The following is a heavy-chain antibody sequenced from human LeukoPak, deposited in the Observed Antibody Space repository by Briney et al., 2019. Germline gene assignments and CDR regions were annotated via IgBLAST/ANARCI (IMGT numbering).Heavy chain of an antibody. D-gene: IGHD2-8*01. J-gene: IGHJ4*02. Sequence: GSLRLSCVSSGFSFSNYAMSWVRQAPGKGLEWVSAISGSGGGTYYADSVKGRFTISRDNSKNTLYLQMNSLRAEDTAVYYCAKCVSIVLMVYASDYWGQGTLVTVSS. CDR1: GFSFSNYA. CDR2: ISGSGGGT. V-gene: IGHV3-23*01. CDR3: AKCVSIVLMVYASDY.